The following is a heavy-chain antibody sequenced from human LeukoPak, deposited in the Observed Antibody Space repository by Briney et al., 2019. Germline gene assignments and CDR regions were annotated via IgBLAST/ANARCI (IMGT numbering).Heavy chain of an antibody. J-gene: IGHJ4*02. Sequence: GASVKVSCKASGYTFTGYYMHWVRQAPGQGLEWMGRINPNSGGTNYAQKFQGRVTMTRDTSISTAYMELSRLRSDDTAVHYCAREPFTIFGVVIPKGGFADYWGQGTLVTVSS. CDR3: AREPFTIFGVVIPKGGFADY. V-gene: IGHV1-2*06. D-gene: IGHD3-3*01. CDR1: GYTFTGYY. CDR2: INPNSGGT.